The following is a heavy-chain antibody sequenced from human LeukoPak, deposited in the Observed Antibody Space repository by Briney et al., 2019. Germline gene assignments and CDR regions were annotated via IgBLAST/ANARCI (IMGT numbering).Heavy chain of an antibody. J-gene: IGHJ3*02. CDR2: ISSSSSYI. CDR3: AREDQDDAFDI. Sequence: GGSLRLSCAASGFTFSSYSMNWVRQAPGKGLEWVSSISSSSSYIYYADSVKGRFTISRDNAKNSLYLQMNGLRAEDTAVYYCAREDQDDAFDIWGQGTMVTVSS. V-gene: IGHV3-21*04. D-gene: IGHD2-2*01. CDR1: GFTFSSYS.